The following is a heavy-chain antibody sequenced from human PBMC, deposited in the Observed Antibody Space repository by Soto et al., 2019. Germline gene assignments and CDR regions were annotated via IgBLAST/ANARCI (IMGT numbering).Heavy chain of an antibody. CDR1: GFTFSSYG. D-gene: IGHD1-1*01. CDR2: ISYDGSNK. J-gene: IGHJ4*02. Sequence: GGSLRLSCAASGFTFSSYGMHWVRQAPGKGLEWVAVISYDGSNKYYADSVKGRFTISRDNSKNTLYLQMNSLRAEDTAVYYCAKLFRSDGTFDYWGQGTLVTVSS. V-gene: IGHV3-30*18. CDR3: AKLFRSDGTFDY.